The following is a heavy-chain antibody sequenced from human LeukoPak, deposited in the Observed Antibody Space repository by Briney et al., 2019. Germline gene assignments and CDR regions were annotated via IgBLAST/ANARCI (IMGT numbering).Heavy chain of an antibody. CDR3: ARVRDSYHYYGSGSYYRGDYMDV. J-gene: IGHJ6*03. D-gene: IGHD3-10*01. Sequence: GGSLRLSCAASGFTFSRYWMSWVRQAPGKGLEWVANIKQDGSEKYYVDSVKGRFTISRDNAKNSLYLQMNSLRAEDTAVYYCARVRDSYHYYGSGSYYRGDYMDVWGKGTTVTVSS. V-gene: IGHV3-7*01. CDR2: IKQDGSEK. CDR1: GFTFSRYW.